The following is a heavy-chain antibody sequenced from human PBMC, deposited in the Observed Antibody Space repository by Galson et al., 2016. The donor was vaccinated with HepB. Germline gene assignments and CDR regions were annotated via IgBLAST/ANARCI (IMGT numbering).Heavy chain of an antibody. J-gene: IGHJ6*02. D-gene: IGHD6-13*01. CDR2: INAGNGNT. V-gene: IGHV1-3*01. CDR3: ARRLSIAAATLDV. Sequence: SCKASGYTFTTYALHWVRQALGQRLEWMGWINAGNGNTKYSQKFQGRVTITRDTSASTAYMELSRLRSQDTAVYYCARRLSIAAATLDVWGQGTTVTVSS. CDR1: GYTFTTYA.